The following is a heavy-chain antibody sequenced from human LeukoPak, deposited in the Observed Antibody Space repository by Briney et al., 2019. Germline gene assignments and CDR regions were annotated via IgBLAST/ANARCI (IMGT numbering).Heavy chain of an antibody. J-gene: IGHJ4*02. D-gene: IGHD6-13*01. CDR3: AIPQPAGYSSSWSPHDY. Sequence: ASVKVSCKASGYTFTSYAMNWVRQAPGQGLEWMGWINTNTGNPTYAQGFTGRFVFSLDTSVSMAYLQISSLKAEGTAVYYCAIPQPAGYSSSWSPHDYWGQGTLVTVSS. V-gene: IGHV7-4-1*04. CDR2: INTNTGNP. CDR1: GYTFTSYA.